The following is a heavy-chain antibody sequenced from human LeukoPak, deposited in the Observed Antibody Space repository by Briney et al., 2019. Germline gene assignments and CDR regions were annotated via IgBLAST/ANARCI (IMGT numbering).Heavy chain of an antibody. J-gene: IGHJ3*02. CDR2: IKQDGSEK. CDR3: ARGRRSITMIVVARRGPDAFDI. CDR1: GFTFSSYW. Sequence: GGSLRLSCAASGFTFSSYWMSWVRQAPGKGLEWVANIKQDGSEKYYVDSVKGRFTISRDNAKNSLYLQMNSLRAEDTAVYYCARGRRSITMIVVARRGPDAFDIWGQGTMVTVSS. V-gene: IGHV3-7*01. D-gene: IGHD3-22*01.